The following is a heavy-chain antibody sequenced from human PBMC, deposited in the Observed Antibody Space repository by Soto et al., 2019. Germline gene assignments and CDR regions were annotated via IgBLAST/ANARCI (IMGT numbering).Heavy chain of an antibody. CDR2: INAGNGDT. CDR3: AISRAPPVVPTDF. CDR1: GYTFTSYA. J-gene: IGHJ4*02. V-gene: IGHV1-3*01. Sequence: ASVKVYCKASGYTFTSYAIHWVLQAPGQRLEWMGWINAGNGDTKYSQKFQGRVTITRDTSASTAYMELSSLRSEDTAVYYCAISRAPPVVPTDFWGQGILVTVFS. D-gene: IGHD2-21*01.